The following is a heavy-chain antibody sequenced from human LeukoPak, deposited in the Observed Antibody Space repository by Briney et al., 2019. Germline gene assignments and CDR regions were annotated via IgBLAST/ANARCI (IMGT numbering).Heavy chain of an antibody. J-gene: IGHJ4*02. CDR3: TRADYTYYYDSSGYWTADY. Sequence: GGSLRLSCAASGFTFSDYYMSWIRQAPGKGLEWVSYISSSGSTIYYADSVKGRFTISRDNAKNSLYLQMNSLRAEDTAVYYCTRADYTYYYDSSGYWTADYWGQGTLVTVSS. V-gene: IGHV3-11*01. CDR1: GFTFSDYY. CDR2: ISSSGSTI. D-gene: IGHD3-22*01.